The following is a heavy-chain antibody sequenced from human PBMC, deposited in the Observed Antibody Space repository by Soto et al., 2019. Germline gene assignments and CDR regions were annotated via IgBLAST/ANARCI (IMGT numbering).Heavy chain of an antibody. CDR3: ASKRRRRGPKYFDD. V-gene: IGHV6-1*01. Sequence: LQQSGPGLVKTSHNVSLCCAISWASVSINIVPWNWVERSRSRVLVCLGGTYYRSKWHYDYAHSVRSRIPSSAAISKNHSSIKVNTVSNGDAAVYSCASKRRRRGPKYFDDWDQCTLVSVSS. CDR2: TYYRSKWHY. CDR1: WASVSINIVP. D-gene: IGHD5-12*01. J-gene: IGHJ1*01.